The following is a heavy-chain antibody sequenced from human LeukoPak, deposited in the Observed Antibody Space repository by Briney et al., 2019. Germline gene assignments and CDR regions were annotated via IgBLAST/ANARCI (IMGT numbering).Heavy chain of an antibody. Sequence: GGSLRLSCAASGFTFSVYAMTWVRQSPGKGLEWVSAISGSGATTYYADSVKGRFTISRDNSKNTLYLQMNSLRAEDTAVYYCAKDYLGCSGGSCYVGVHFDYWGQGTLVTVSS. D-gene: IGHD2-15*01. CDR3: AKDYLGCSGGSCYVGVHFDY. CDR2: ISGSGATT. V-gene: IGHV3-23*01. J-gene: IGHJ4*02. CDR1: GFTFSVYA.